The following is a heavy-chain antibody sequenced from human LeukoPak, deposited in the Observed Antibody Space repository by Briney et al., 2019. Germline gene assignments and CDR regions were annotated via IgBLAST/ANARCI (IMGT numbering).Heavy chain of an antibody. CDR1: GYTFTSYD. V-gene: IGHV1-8*01. Sequence: ASVKVSCKASGYTFTSYDINWVRQATGQGLEWMGWMNPNSGNTGYAQKFQGRVSMTEDTSTNTAYMALGSLTSDDTAIYYCTTEHYRGSGTLAYWGQGTLVTVSS. J-gene: IGHJ4*02. CDR3: TTEHYRGSGTLAY. CDR2: MNPNSGNT. D-gene: IGHD3-10*01.